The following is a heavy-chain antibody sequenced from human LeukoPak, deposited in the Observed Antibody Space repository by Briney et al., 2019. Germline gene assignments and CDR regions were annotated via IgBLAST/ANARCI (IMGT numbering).Heavy chain of an antibody. V-gene: IGHV3-23*01. CDR1: GFTFSSYA. D-gene: IGHD3-22*01. CDR3: AKGENYYDSSGYRYHFDY. Sequence: PGGSLRLSCAASGFTFSSYAMSWVRQAPGKGLEWVSAISGSGGSTYYADSVKGRFTISRDNSKNTLYLQMNSLRAEDTAVYYCAKGENYYDSSGYRYHFDYWGQGTLVTVSS. J-gene: IGHJ4*02. CDR2: ISGSGGST.